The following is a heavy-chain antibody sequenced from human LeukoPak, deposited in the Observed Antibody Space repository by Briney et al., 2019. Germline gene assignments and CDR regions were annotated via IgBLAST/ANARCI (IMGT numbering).Heavy chain of an antibody. CDR3: ASALVDTAMAAGFDY. J-gene: IGHJ4*02. CDR2: IYYSGST. D-gene: IGHD5-18*01. CDR1: GGSISSYY. V-gene: IGHV4-59*01. Sequence: SETLSLTCTVSGGSISSYYWSWIRQPPGEGLEWIGYIYYSGSTNYNPSLKSRVTISVDTSKNQFSLKLSSVTAADTAVYYCASALVDTAMAAGFDYWGQGTLVTVSS.